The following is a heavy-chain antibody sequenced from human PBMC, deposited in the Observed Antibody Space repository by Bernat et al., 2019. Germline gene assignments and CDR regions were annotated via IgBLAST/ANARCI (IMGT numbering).Heavy chain of an antibody. CDR3: AKDTGSSTSSLSYTDV. CDR1: GFTFDDYA. Sequence: EVQLVESGGGLVQPGRSLRLSCAASGFTFDDYAMHWVRQAPGKGLEWVSGISWNSGSIGYADSVKGRFTISRDNAKNSLYLQMNSLRAEDTALYYCAKDTGSSTSSLSYTDVWGKGTTVTVSS. J-gene: IGHJ6*03. CDR2: ISWNSGSI. D-gene: IGHD2-2*01. V-gene: IGHV3-9*01.